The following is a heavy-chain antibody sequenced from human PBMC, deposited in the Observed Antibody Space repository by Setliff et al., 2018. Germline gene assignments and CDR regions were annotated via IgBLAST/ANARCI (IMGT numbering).Heavy chain of an antibody. Sequence: GASVKVSCKASGYTFTSYDINWVRQATGQGLEWMGWMNPNSGNTGYAQKFQGRVTMTRNTSISTAYMELSSLRSEDTAVYYCARDVRHYDILTGYPYYYYYYMDVWGKGTTVTVSS. CDR1: GYTFTSYD. CDR3: ARDVRHYDILTGYPYYYYYYMDV. J-gene: IGHJ6*03. V-gene: IGHV1-8*02. D-gene: IGHD3-9*01. CDR2: MNPNSGNT.